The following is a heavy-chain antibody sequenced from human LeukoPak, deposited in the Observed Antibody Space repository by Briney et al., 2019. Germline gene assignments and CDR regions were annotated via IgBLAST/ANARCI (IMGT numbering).Heavy chain of an antibody. CDR2: ISAYNGNT. CDR3: ARAVDIVVVAATALGY. J-gene: IGHJ4*02. V-gene: IGHV1-18*01. Sequence: ASVKVSCKASGYTFTSYGISWVPQAPGQGLEWMGWISAYNGNTNYAQKLQGRVTMTTDTSTSTAYMELRSLRSDDTAVYYCARAVDIVVVAATALGYWGQGTLVTVSS. CDR1: GYTFTSYG. D-gene: IGHD2-15*01.